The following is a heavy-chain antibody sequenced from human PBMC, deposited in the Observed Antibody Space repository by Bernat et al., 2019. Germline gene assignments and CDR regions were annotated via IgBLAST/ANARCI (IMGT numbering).Heavy chain of an antibody. CDR3: ARWTSGATANTQFDP. Sequence: QVHLQESGPGLVKPSQTLSLTCTVSGGPISSGGYYWSWIRQHPGKGLEWIVYIDYSGSTYYNPSLKIRVTISVDTSKNQFSLKLSSVTAADTAVYYCARWTSGATANTQFDPWGQGTLVTVSS. D-gene: IGHD5-18*01. V-gene: IGHV4-31*03. CDR2: IDYSGST. CDR1: GGPISSGGYY. J-gene: IGHJ5*02.